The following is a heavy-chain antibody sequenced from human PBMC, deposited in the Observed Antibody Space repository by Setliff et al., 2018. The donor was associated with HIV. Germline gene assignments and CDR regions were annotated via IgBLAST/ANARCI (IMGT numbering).Heavy chain of an antibody. D-gene: IGHD3-10*01. J-gene: IGHJ6*02. CDR1: RFDFNNYW. CDR2: TGQDGSEK. CDR3: ARKLRPGHGVDV. V-gene: IGHV3-7*01. Sequence: PGGSLRLSCAASRFDFNNYWMCWVRQAPGKGLEWVANTGQDGSEKNYVDSVKGRFTISRDNAKNSMDLQMNSLRAEDTAIYYCARKLRPGHGVDVWGQGTTVTVSS.